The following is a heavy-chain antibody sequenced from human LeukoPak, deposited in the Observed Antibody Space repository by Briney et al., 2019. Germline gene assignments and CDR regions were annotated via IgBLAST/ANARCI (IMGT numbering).Heavy chain of an antibody. CDR2: INPSSGGT. CDR1: GYTFTGYY. D-gene: IGHD1-26*01. CDR3: AREEVTGAYYVH. Sequence: ASVKVSCKASGYTFTGYYMHWVRQAPGQGLEWMGRINPSSGGTTYAQKFQGRVTMTRGTSLDTAYMELNRLISDDAAVYYCAREEVTGAYYVHWGQGTLVTVSS. V-gene: IGHV1-2*06. J-gene: IGHJ4*02.